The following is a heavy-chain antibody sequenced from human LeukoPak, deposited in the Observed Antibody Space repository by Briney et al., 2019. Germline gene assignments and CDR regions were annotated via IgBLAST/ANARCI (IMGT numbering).Heavy chain of an antibody. CDR2: IYYSGST. V-gene: IGHV4-59*08. CDR1: GGSISSYY. J-gene: IGHJ6*03. Sequence: SETLSLTCTVSGGSISSYYWGWIRQPPGKGLEWIGYIYYSGSTNYNPSLKSRVTISVDTSKNQFSLKLSSVTAADTAVYYCARRDDYYYYMDVWGKGTTVTVSS. CDR3: ARRDDYYYYMDV.